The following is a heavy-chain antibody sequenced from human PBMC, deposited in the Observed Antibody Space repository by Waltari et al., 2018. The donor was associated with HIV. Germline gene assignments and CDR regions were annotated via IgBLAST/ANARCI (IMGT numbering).Heavy chain of an antibody. CDR2: ITGDGGTT. CDR1: GFTFGNYA. Sequence: EVQMLESGGDSVQPGGSLRLSCAASGFTFGNYAITWVRQAPGEGLEWVSAITGDGGTTYYADSVKCCFTISRDNSKNTLYLQMNSLRDEDTAVYYCAKDSGSHGWYLDLWGRGTLVTVSP. J-gene: IGHJ2*01. V-gene: IGHV3-23*01. D-gene: IGHD1-26*01. CDR3: AKDSGSHGWYLDL.